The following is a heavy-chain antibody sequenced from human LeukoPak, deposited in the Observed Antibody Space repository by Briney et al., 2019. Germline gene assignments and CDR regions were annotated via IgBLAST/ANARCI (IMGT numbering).Heavy chain of an antibody. D-gene: IGHD2-15*01. CDR2: FDPEDGET. V-gene: IGHV1-24*01. J-gene: IGHJ4*02. CDR1: GYTLTELS. CDR3: ATIYCSGGSCYLDY. Sequence: ASVKVSCKVSGYTLTELSMHWVRQAPGKGPEWMGGFDPEDGETIYAQKFQGRVTMTEDTSTDTAYMELSSLRSEDTAVYYCATIYCSGGSCYLDYWGQGTLVTVSS.